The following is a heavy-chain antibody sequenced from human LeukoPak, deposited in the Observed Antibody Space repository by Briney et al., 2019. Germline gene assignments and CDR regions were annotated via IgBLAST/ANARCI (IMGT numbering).Heavy chain of an antibody. Sequence: GGSLRLSCAASGFTFSSYAMSWVRQAPGKGLEWVSAISGSGGSTYYADSVKGRFTISRDNSKNTLYLQMNSLRAEDTAVYYCAKGGYYYDSSGHWDYWGQGTLVTVSS. CDR3: AKGGYYYDSSGHWDY. CDR2: ISGSGGST. V-gene: IGHV3-23*01. CDR1: GFTFSSYA. J-gene: IGHJ4*02. D-gene: IGHD3-22*01.